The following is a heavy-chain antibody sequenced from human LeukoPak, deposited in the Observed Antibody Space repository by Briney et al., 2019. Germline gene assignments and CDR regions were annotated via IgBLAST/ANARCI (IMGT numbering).Heavy chain of an antibody. V-gene: IGHV3-23*01. D-gene: IGHD3-10*01. CDR1: GFIFSNYA. CDR2: ISGSGGTT. CDR3: AKIGDYYGSGSKIDY. J-gene: IGHJ4*02. Sequence: PGGSLRLSCAASGFIFSNYAMSWVRRAPGEGLEWVSAISGSGGTTYYADSVKGRCTISRDNSKNTLYLQMSSLRAEDTAVYYCAKIGDYYGSGSKIDYWGQGTLVTVSS.